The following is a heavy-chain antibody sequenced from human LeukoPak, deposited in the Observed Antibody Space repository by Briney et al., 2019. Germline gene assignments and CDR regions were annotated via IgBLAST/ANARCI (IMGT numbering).Heavy chain of an antibody. CDR3: ARLLNNDNAGYPDTFDM. Sequence: AETLSLTCSVSGGPISRHYWSWIRQPPGKGLEWIGYISYSGSTRYNHSFQSRVTISMEMSKTHFSLKLTSVTAADTAVYYCARLLNNDNAGYPDTFDMWGPGTMVTVSS. D-gene: IGHD3-22*01. CDR2: ISYSGST. CDR1: GGPISRHY. V-gene: IGHV4-59*08. J-gene: IGHJ3*02.